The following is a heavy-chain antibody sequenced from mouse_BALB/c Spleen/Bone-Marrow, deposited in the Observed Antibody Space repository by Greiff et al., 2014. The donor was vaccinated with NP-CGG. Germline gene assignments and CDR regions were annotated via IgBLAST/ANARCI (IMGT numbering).Heavy chain of an antibody. CDR2: ISSGSTVI. D-gene: IGHD4-1*01. Sequence: EVQVVESGGGLVQPGGSRKLSCAASGFTFSSFGMHWVRQAPEKGLEWVGYISSGSTVIFYADTVKSRFTITRDNPKNTLFLQMTSLRSEDTAMYYCARGGNRDDFDVWGAGTTVTVSS. V-gene: IGHV5-17*02. CDR3: ARGGNRDDFDV. J-gene: IGHJ1*01. CDR1: GFTFSSFG.